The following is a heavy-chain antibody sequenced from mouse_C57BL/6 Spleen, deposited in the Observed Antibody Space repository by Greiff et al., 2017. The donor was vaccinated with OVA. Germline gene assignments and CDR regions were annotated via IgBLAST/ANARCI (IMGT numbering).Heavy chain of an antibody. D-gene: IGHD4-1*01. CDR3: KLGPTG. Sequence: EVKLVESGGGLVQPGGSMKLSCVASGFTFSNYWMNWVRQSPEKGLEWVAQIRFKSDNYAKHYAESVKGRFTISRDYSKSSFYLQMNNVRAKDTVIYYCKLGPTGWGQGTTLTVSS. V-gene: IGHV6-3*01. CDR1: GFTFSNYW. CDR2: IRFKSDNYAK. J-gene: IGHJ2*01.